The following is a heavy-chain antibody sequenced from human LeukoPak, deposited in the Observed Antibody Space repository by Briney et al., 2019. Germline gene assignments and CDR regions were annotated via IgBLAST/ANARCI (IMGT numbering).Heavy chain of an antibody. Sequence: GGSLRLSCAATGFTFSSYAMSWVRQAPGKGLEWVSVIYSGGSTYYADSVKGRFTISRDNSKNTLYLQMNSLRAEDTAVYYCVLTTTGSFDYWGQGTLVTVSS. CDR1: GFTFSSYA. D-gene: IGHD1-14*01. V-gene: IGHV3-66*01. CDR3: VLTTTGSFDY. CDR2: IYSGGST. J-gene: IGHJ4*02.